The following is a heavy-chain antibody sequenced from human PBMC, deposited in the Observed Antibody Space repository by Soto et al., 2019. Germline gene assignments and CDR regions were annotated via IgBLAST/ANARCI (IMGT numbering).Heavy chain of an antibody. Sequence: SVKVSCKASGYTFTSYGISWVRQAPGQGLEWMGWISAYNGNTNYAQKLQGRVTMTTDTSTSTAYMELRSLRSDDTAVYYCARSPGGNTPSDFDYWGQGTLVTVSS. V-gene: IGHV1-18*01. J-gene: IGHJ4*02. CDR3: ARSPGGNTPSDFDY. CDR1: GYTFTSYG. CDR2: ISAYNGNT. D-gene: IGHD2-15*01.